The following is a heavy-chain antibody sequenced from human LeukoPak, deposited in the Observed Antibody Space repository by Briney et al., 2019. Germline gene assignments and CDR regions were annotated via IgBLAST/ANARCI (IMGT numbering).Heavy chain of an antibody. CDR3: ARGAYYYDSIHDAFDI. Sequence: ASVKVSCKASGYTFTGYYMHWVRQAPGQGLEWMGWINPNSGGTNYAQKFQGWVTMTRDTSISTAYMELSRLRSGDTAVYYCARGAYYYDSIHDAFDIWGQGTMVTVSS. D-gene: IGHD3-10*01. CDR2: INPNSGGT. CDR1: GYTFTGYY. V-gene: IGHV1-2*04. J-gene: IGHJ3*02.